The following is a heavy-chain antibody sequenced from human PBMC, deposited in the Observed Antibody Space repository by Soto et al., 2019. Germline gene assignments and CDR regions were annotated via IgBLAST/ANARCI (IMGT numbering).Heavy chain of an antibody. CDR2: IYYSGST. CDR1: GGSISSYY. Sequence: SETLSLTCTVSGGSISSYYWSWIRQPPGKGLEWIGYIYYSGSTNYNPSLKSRVTISVDTSKNQFSLKLSSVTAADTAVYYCARTLFGWRLWFDPWGQGTLVTXSS. D-gene: IGHD3-10*02. V-gene: IGHV4-59*01. J-gene: IGHJ5*02. CDR3: ARTLFGWRLWFDP.